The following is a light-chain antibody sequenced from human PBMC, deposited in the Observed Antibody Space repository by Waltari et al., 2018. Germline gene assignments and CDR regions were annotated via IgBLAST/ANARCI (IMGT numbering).Light chain of an antibody. V-gene: IGKV3-11*01. Sequence: DIVLTQSPASLSLSPGESATLTCRASQSVSSSLAWYQQKPGQAPRLLIYDASNRATGTPARFSGSGSGTDFTLTISSLEPEDFAVYYCQQRRDWPITFGQGTRLEIK. J-gene: IGKJ5*01. CDR3: QQRRDWPIT. CDR2: DAS. CDR1: QSVSSS.